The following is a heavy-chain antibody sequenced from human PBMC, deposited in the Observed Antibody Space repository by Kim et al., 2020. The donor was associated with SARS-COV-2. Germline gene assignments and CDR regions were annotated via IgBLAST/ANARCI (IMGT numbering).Heavy chain of an antibody. D-gene: IGHD2-8*02. V-gene: IGHV3-33*01. CDR3: ARDPGGREAFDY. J-gene: IGHJ4*02. Sequence: YAATVKGLVTIPRDNSKNTLYLQMNSLRAEDTAVYYCARDPGGREAFDYWGQGTLVTVSS.